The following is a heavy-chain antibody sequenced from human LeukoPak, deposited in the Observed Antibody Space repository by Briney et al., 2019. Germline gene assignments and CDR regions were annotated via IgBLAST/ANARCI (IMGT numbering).Heavy chain of an antibody. V-gene: IGHV1-69*13. D-gene: IGHD3-22*01. CDR3: ATRGYYDSSGYYFGY. Sequence: ASVKVSCKASGGTFSSYAISWVRQAPGQGLEWMGGIIPIFGTANYAQKFQGRVTITADESTSTAYMELSSLRSEDTAVYYCATRGYYDSSGYYFGYRGQGTLVTVSS. J-gene: IGHJ4*02. CDR1: GGTFSSYA. CDR2: IIPIFGTA.